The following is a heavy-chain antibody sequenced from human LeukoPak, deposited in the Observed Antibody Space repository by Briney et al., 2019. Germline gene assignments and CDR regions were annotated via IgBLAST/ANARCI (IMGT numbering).Heavy chain of an antibody. CDR2: IYSGGST. CDR1: GFTVSSNY. J-gene: IGHJ4*02. V-gene: IGHV3-53*01. D-gene: IGHD1-26*01. CDR3: ARGLYSGSYQLGFDY. Sequence: PGGSLRVSCAASGFTVSSNYMKWVRQAPGKGLEWVSVIYSGGSTYCADSVKGRFTISRDNSKNTLYLQMNSLRAEDTAVYYCARGLYSGSYQLGFDYWGQGTLVTVSS.